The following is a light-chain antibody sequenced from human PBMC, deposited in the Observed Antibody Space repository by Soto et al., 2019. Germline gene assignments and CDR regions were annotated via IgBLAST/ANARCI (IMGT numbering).Light chain of an antibody. Sequence: EMVMTQSPATLSVSPGERVTLSCRASESVHRNLAWYQQKPGQGPSVLIYYASTRATGVPDRFTGSGSGTEVTLTISSLQSEDFGVYHCQHYSNWPPTFGPGTKVEIK. V-gene: IGKV3-15*01. CDR2: YAS. J-gene: IGKJ3*01. CDR3: QHYSNWPPT. CDR1: ESVHRN.